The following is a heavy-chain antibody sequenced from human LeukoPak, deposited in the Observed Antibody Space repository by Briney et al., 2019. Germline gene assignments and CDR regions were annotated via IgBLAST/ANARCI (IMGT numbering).Heavy chain of an antibody. D-gene: IGHD3-22*01. V-gene: IGHV3-7*04. CDR2: IKRDGGGT. Sequence: PGGSLRLSCAGSGFAFSAYWMTWVRQAPGKGLEWVANIKRDGGGTNYLDSVKGRFTISRDNAKNTLYLQMNSLRAEETAVYYCARDGSSGDGSGYYFDLLDYWGQGTLVTVSS. CDR3: ARDGSSGDGSGYYFDLLDY. CDR1: GFAFSAYW. J-gene: IGHJ4*02.